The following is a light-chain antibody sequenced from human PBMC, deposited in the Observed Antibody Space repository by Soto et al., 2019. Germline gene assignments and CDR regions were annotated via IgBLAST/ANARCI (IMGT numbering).Light chain of an antibody. CDR3: MQALQTPNT. Sequence: DIVMTQSPLSLPVTPGEPASISCRSSQGLLHSNGYNYLDWYLQKPGQSPQLLIYLGSNRASGVPDRFSGSGSGTDFTLKISRVEAEDVGLYYCMQALQTPNTFGQGTKLEIK. V-gene: IGKV2-28*01. J-gene: IGKJ2*01. CDR1: QGLLHSNGYNY. CDR2: LGS.